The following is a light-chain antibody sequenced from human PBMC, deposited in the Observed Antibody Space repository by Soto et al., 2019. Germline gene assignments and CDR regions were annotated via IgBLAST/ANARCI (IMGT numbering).Light chain of an antibody. J-gene: IGKJ3*01. CDR1: QSISNY. Sequence: IQMTQSPSALSAAVGDSVTITCRASQSISNYLNCDQQKPGEAPKLLVYAASTLQRGVPLRFGGSGSGTDSTLGTRTLQPDDFATYYSQQDYGPAVPCGTGTTVPI. CDR2: AAS. CDR3: QQDYGPAVP. V-gene: IGKV1-39*01.